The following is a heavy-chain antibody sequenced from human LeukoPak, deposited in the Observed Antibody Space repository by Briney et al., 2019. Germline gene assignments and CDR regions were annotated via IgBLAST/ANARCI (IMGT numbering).Heavy chain of an antibody. CDR2: IKQDGSDK. Sequence: GGSLRLSCAASGFTFSGYSMSWVRQAPGKGLEWVANIKQDGSDKYYVDSVKGRFTISRDNAKNSLYLQMNSLRAEDTAVYYCAREIHGGNTGVFDYWGQGTLVSVSS. D-gene: IGHD4-23*01. CDR3: AREIHGGNTGVFDY. V-gene: IGHV3-7*01. J-gene: IGHJ4*02. CDR1: GFTFSGYS.